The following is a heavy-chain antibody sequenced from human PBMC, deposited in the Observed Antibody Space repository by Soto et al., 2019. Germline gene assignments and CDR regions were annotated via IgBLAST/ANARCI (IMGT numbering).Heavy chain of an antibody. CDR3: ARSLSTSVARPFLAY. Sequence: HGESLKISCKGSGYSFTSYWIGWVRQMPGKGLEWMGIIYLGDSDTRYSPSFQGQVTISADKSISTAYLQWSSLKASDTAMYYCARSLSTSVARPFLAYWGQGTLVTVSS. J-gene: IGHJ4*02. CDR1: GYSFTSYW. V-gene: IGHV5-51*01. D-gene: IGHD6-6*01. CDR2: IYLGDSDT.